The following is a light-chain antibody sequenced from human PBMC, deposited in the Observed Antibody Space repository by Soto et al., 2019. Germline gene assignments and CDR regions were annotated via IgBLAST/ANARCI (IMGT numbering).Light chain of an antibody. V-gene: IGLV2-14*01. J-gene: IGLJ1*01. CDR3: SSYTSRSTLDYV. CDR1: SSDVGGYNY. Sequence: QSALTQPASVSGSPGQSITISCTRTSSDVGGYNYVSWYQQHPGKAPKLMIYEVSNRPSGVSNRFSGSKSGNTASLTISGLQADDEADYYCSSYTSRSTLDYVFGSGTKLTVL. CDR2: EVS.